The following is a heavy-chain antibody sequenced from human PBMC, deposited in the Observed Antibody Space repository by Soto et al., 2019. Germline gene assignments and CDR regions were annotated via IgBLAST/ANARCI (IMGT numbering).Heavy chain of an antibody. V-gene: IGHV1-18*04. CDR3: ARKGEYSSSWDFDY. CDR1: GYTFTSYG. CDR2: ISAYNGNT. D-gene: IGHD6-13*01. J-gene: IGHJ4*02. Sequence: QVQLVQSGAEVKKPGASVKVSCKASGYTFTSYGISWVRQAPGQGLEWMGWISAYNGNTKYSQKFQGRVTITRDTSASTAYMELSSLRSEDTAVYYCARKGEYSSSWDFDYWGQGTLVTVSS.